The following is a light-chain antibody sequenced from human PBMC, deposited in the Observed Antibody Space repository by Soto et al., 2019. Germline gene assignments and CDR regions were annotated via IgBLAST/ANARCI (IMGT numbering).Light chain of an antibody. CDR2: GTS. CDR1: QSISSN. CDR3: QHYNSYSEA. J-gene: IGKJ1*01. Sequence: EIVMTQSPATLSVSPGERATLSCRASQSISSNLAWYPQKPGQAPRILIYGTSTRETGIPARFSGSGAGTEFTLAISSLQPDDVATDYCQHYNSYSEAFGQGTKVDIK. V-gene: IGKV3-15*01.